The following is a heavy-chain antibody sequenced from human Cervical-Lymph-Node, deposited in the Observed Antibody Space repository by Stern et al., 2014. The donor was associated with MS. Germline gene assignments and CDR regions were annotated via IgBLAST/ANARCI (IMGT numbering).Heavy chain of an antibody. D-gene: IGHD4-17*01. Sequence: EVQLVESGAEVKKPGESLNIACKGSEFRFSNHWIAWVRQMPGKGPEWMGTIYPGHSDTRSCPSFQAPLPISLDKPLSPAFLQWASLKASAPAMSYCARSPLGDFRYSDLSGRGTLVTVSS. J-gene: IGHJ2*01. CDR2: IYPGHSDT. V-gene: IGHV5-51*01. CDR1: EFRFSNHW. CDR3: ARSPLGDFRYSDL.